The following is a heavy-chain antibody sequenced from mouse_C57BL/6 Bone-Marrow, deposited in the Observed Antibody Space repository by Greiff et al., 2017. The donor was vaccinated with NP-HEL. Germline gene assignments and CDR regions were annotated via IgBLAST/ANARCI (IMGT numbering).Heavy chain of an antibody. Sequence: VQLQQSGPELVKPGASVKISCKASGYAFSSSWMNWVKQRPGKGLEWIGRIYPGDGDTNYNGKFKGKATLTADKSSSTAYMQLSSLTSEDSAVYFCARGGIHYYGSSYNYWGQGTTLTVSS. CDR3: ARGGIHYYGSSYNY. J-gene: IGHJ2*01. D-gene: IGHD1-1*01. CDR2: IYPGDGDT. CDR1: GYAFSSSW. V-gene: IGHV1-82*01.